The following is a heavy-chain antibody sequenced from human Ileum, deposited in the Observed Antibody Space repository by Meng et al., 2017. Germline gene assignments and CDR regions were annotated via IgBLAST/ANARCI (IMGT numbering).Heavy chain of an antibody. CDR3: AKAAAYNLDI. J-gene: IGHJ4*02. CDR1: GVSISSAIW. Sequence: QVQLQGPGPGLGKASGTLSLTCAVSGVSISSAIWWGWVRQPPGKGLEWIGEIFQSGSTNYNPSLKSRVSISVDKSKNHLSLSLSSVTAADTAVYYCAKAAAYNLDIWGQGALVTVSS. V-gene: IGHV4-4*02. CDR2: IFQSGST. D-gene: IGHD1-14*01.